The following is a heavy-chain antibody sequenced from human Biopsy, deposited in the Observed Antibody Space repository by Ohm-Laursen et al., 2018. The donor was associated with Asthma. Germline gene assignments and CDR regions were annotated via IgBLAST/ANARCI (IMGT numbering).Heavy chain of an antibody. Sequence: SVKVSCNSPGGTFSNFAIGWVRQAPGQGLEWLGGIKTVFGTTNYAQKFQGRVTITADESTSTAYMEVTSLRSEDTAIYYCARCQVGYSSGWSLLLKKIYYSGMDVWGQGTAVTVSS. V-gene: IGHV1-69*13. CDR3: ARCQVGYSSGWSLLLKKIYYSGMDV. CDR2: IKTVFGTT. J-gene: IGHJ6*02. CDR1: GGTFSNFA. D-gene: IGHD6-19*01.